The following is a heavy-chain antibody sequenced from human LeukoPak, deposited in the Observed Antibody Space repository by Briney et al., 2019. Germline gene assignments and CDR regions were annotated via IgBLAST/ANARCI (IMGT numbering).Heavy chain of an antibody. D-gene: IGHD1-1*01. CDR1: GGTFSSYA. J-gene: IGHJ4*02. CDR2: IIPIFGTA. CDR3: ASGQLERRGNDY. Sequence: ASVKVSCKASGGTFSSYAISWVRQAPGQGLEWMGGIIPIFGTANYAQKFQGRVTITADKSTSTAYMELSSLRSEDTAVYYCASGQLERRGNDYWGQGTLVTVSS. V-gene: IGHV1-69*06.